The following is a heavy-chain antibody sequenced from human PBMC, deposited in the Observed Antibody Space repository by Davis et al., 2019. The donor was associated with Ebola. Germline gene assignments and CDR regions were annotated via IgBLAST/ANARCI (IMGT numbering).Heavy chain of an antibody. CDR3: ASGTIFGVVRYYYYGMDV. Sequence: MPSETLSLTCAVYGGSFSGYYWSWIRQPPWKGLEWIGEINHSGSTNYNPSLKSRVTISVDTSKNQFSLKLSSVTAADTAVYYCASGTIFGVVRYYYYGMDVWGQGTTVTVSS. J-gene: IGHJ6*02. CDR1: GGSFSGYY. V-gene: IGHV4-34*01. D-gene: IGHD3-3*01. CDR2: INHSGST.